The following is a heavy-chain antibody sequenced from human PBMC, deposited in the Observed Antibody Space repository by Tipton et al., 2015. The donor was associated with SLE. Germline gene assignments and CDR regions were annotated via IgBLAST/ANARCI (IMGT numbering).Heavy chain of an antibody. J-gene: IGHJ1*01. CDR1: DGSFSGSY. CDR3: ARDRYLQH. Sequence: TLSLTCAVYDGSFSGSYWTWIRQPPDRGLEWIVEINESGSTNYNPSLKSRLIMSIDASKNQFSLKLSSVTAADTAVYYCARDRYLQHWGQGTLVTVSS. V-gene: IGHV4-34*09. CDR2: INESGST.